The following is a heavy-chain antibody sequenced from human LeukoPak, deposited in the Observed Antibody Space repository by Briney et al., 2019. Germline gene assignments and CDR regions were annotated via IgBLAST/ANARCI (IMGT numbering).Heavy chain of an antibody. J-gene: IGHJ4*02. CDR1: GYSFTSYW. D-gene: IGHD3-22*01. CDR2: IYPGDSDT. V-gene: IGHV5-51*01. CDR3: ARGPYDSSLGTFDY. Sequence: GESLQISCKGSGYSFTSYWIGWVRQLPGKGLEWMGTIYPGDSDTRYSPSFQGQVTISADKSISTAYLQWSSLKASDTAMYYCARGPYDSSLGTFDYWGQGTLVTVSS.